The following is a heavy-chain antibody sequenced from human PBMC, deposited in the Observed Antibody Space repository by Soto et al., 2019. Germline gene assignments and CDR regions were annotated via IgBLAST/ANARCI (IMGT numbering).Heavy chain of an antibody. J-gene: IGHJ6*02. Sequence: LRLSCTASGFTFGDYAMSWFRQAPGKGLEWVGFIRSKAYGGTTEYAASVKGRFTISRDDSKSIAYLQMNSLKTEDTAVYYCTSLYCSSTSCPYGMDVWGQGTTVTVSS. D-gene: IGHD2-2*01. V-gene: IGHV3-49*03. CDR3: TSLYCSSTSCPYGMDV. CDR2: IRSKAYGGTT. CDR1: GFTFGDYA.